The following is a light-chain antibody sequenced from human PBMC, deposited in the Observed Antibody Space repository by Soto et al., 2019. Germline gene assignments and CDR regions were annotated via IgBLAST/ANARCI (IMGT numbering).Light chain of an antibody. J-gene: IGKJ5*01. V-gene: IGKV1-5*03. CDR1: QSINNW. CDR3: LQLNSYAFT. CDR2: KAS. Sequence: DIQMTQSSSTLSASVEGRFTSTSRASQSINNWFAWYQKKPGRAPKLLIYKASVLETVAPSRFSGTGTRTEFTLTVCSLETEDFAPYYSLQLNSYAFTFGQGTRLEIK.